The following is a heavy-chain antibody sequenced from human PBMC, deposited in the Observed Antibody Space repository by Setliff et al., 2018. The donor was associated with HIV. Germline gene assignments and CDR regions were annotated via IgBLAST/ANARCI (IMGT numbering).Heavy chain of an antibody. J-gene: IGHJ6*03. CDR1: GGSISSGSYY. D-gene: IGHD1-1*01. CDR2: IYTSGST. CDR3: ARERNDDPFDYYYYYMDV. V-gene: IGHV4-61*09. Sequence: SETLSLTCTVSGGSISSGSYYWSWIRQPAGKGLEWIGHIYTSGSTNYNPSLKRRVTISVDTSKNQFSLKLSSVTAADTAVYYCARERNDDPFDYYYYYMDVWGKGTTVTVSS.